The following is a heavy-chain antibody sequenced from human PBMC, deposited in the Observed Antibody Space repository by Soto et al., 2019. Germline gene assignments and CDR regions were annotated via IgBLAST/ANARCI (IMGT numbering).Heavy chain of an antibody. CDR2: ISGSGGST. J-gene: IGHJ6*02. CDR3: GKVGQQLADYYYYGMDV. V-gene: IGHV3-23*01. D-gene: IGHD6-13*01. Sequence: EVQLLESGGGLVQPGGSLRLSCAASGFTFSSYAMSWVRQAPGKGLEWVSAISGSGGSTYYADSVKGRFTISRDNSKNTVYLQMNSLRAEDTAVYYCGKVGQQLADYYYYGMDVWGQGTTVTVSS. CDR1: GFTFSSYA.